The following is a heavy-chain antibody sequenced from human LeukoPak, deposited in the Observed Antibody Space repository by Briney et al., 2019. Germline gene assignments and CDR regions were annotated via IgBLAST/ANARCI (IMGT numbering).Heavy chain of an antibody. D-gene: IGHD3-10*01. V-gene: IGHV3-23*01. CDR1: GFTFSSYA. J-gene: IGHJ4*02. CDR2: ISGSGGST. CDR3: ARNGYSGSGIYSFDY. Sequence: GGSLRLSCAASGFTFSSYAMSWVRQAPGKGLEWVSAISGSGGSTYYADSVKGRFTISRDNSKNTLYLQMNSLRAEDTAVYYCARNGYSGSGIYSFDYWGQGTLVTVSS.